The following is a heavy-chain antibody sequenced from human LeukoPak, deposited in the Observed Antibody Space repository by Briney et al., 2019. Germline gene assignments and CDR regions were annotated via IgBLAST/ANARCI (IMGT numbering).Heavy chain of an antibody. V-gene: IGHV4-61*02. CDR1: GGSISSGSYY. D-gene: IGHD5-24*01. J-gene: IGHJ6*03. Sequence: DPSETLSLTCTVSGGSISSGSYYWSWIRQPAGKGLEWIGRIYTSGSTNYNPSLKSRVTISVDTSKNQFSLKLSSVTAADTAVYYCARESGDGYILWGDYYYYYMDVWGKGTTVTISS. CDR3: ARESGDGYILWGDYYYYYMDV. CDR2: IYTSGST.